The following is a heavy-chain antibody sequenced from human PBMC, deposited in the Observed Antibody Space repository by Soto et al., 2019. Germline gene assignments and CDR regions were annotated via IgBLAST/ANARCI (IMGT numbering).Heavy chain of an antibody. CDR2: IYSTGTT. CDR3: AKDGRGSVSHYTSFGY. V-gene: IGHV3-53*01. CDR1: GFTVGNNY. Sequence: EVQLVESGGGLIQPGGSLKLSCAASGFTVGNNYMSWVRQAPGKGLEWVSLIYSTGTTKYADSVKGRFTVSRDNAKNTLYLQMNSLRAEDTAVYYCAKDGRGSVSHYTSFGYWGQGTLVTVSS. D-gene: IGHD3-10*01. J-gene: IGHJ4*02.